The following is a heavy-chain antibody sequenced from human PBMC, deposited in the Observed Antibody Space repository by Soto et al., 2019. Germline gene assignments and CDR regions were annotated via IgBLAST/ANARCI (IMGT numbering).Heavy chain of an antibody. CDR2: ISWNSGSI. CDR3: AKGVYYDFWSGSPFDY. Sequence: EVQLVESGGGLVQPGRSLRLSCAASGFTFDDYAMHWVRQAPGKGLEWVSGISWNSGSIGYADSVKGRFTLSRDNAKNSLYLQMNSLRAEDTALYSCAKGVYYDFWSGSPFDYWGQGTLVTVSS. J-gene: IGHJ4*02. D-gene: IGHD3-3*01. CDR1: GFTFDDYA. V-gene: IGHV3-9*01.